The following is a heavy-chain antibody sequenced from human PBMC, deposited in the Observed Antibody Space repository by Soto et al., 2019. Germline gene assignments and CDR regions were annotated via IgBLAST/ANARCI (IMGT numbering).Heavy chain of an antibody. Sequence: ELQLLESGGGLVQPGGSLRLSCAASGFSFSSYAMSWVRQAPGKGLEWVSAITGSSGSTYYADSVKGRFTISRDNSKNSLDLQKNNLRGEDTAVYYCAKPGVMSGYYRHNFEYWGQGILVTVSS. CDR1: GFSFSSYA. CDR2: ITGSSGST. V-gene: IGHV3-23*01. CDR3: AKPGVMSGYYRHNFEY. D-gene: IGHD3-3*01. J-gene: IGHJ4*02.